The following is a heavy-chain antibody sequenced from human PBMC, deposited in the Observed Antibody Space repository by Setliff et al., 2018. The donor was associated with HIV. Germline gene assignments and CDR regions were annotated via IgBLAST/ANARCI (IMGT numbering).Heavy chain of an antibody. D-gene: IGHD2-21*02. Sequence: GASVKVSCKASGYSFSTYYMHWVRQAPGQGLEWMGVINPSGGTTRYAQKFQGRVTLTRDTSTNTVYMEVSSLTSEDTAVYYCAREGGTTEGNIVIVTAPFFYLDVWGRGTLVTVS. J-gene: IGHJ2*01. CDR1: GYSFSTYY. V-gene: IGHV1-46*01. CDR3: AREGGTTEGNIVIVTAPFFYLDV. CDR2: INPSGGTT.